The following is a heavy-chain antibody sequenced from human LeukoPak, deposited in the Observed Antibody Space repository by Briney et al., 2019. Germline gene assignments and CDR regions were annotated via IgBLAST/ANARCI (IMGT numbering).Heavy chain of an antibody. V-gene: IGHV1-69*04. CDR2: IIPILGIA. D-gene: IGHD3-22*01. J-gene: IGHJ4*02. Sequence: ASVKVSCKASGGTFSSYAISWVRQAPGQGLEWMGRIIPILGIANYAQKFQGRVTITADKSTSTAYMELSSLRSEDTAVYYCASARASHDSSGYNFDYWGQGTLVTVSS. CDR1: GGTFSSYA. CDR3: ASARASHDSSGYNFDY.